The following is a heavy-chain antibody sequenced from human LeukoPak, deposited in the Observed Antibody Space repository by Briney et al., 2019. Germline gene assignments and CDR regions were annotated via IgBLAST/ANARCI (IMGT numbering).Heavy chain of an antibody. Sequence: GGSLRLSCTASGFTFGSYALTWVRQAPGKGLEWLAFIRSKAYGGTTEYAASVKGRFTISRDDSTSIVFLQMNTLKTEDTAVYYCTRNVPDWNYAMDVWAKGPRSPSP. CDR1: GFTFGSYA. CDR2: IRSKAYGGTT. V-gene: IGHV3-49*04. CDR3: TRNVPDWNYAMDV. D-gene: IGHD3/OR15-3a*01. J-gene: IGHJ6*02.